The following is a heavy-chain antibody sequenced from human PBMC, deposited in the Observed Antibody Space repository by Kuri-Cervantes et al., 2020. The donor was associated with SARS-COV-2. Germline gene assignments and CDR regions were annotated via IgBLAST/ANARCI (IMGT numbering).Heavy chain of an antibody. J-gene: IGHJ4*02. V-gene: IGHV1-18*04. CDR1: GYTFTGYY. D-gene: IGHD1-26*01. CDR2: ISAYNGNT. Sequence: ASVKVSCKAPGYTFTGYYMHWVRQAPGQGLEWMGWISAYNGNTNYAQKLQGRVTMTTDTSTSTAYMELRSLRSDDTAVYYCARVVGATKTPFDYWGQGTLVTVSS. CDR3: ARVVGATKTPFDY.